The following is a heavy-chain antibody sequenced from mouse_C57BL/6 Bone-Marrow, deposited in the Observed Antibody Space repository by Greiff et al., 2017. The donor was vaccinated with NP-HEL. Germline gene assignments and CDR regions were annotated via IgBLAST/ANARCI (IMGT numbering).Heavy chain of an antibody. V-gene: IGHV1-42*01. CDR3: ARCFYDYDGGWYFDV. D-gene: IGHD2-4*01. CDR1: GYSFNGYY. Sequence: EVQLQQSGPELVKPGASVKISCKASGYSFNGYYMNWVKQSPEKSLEWIGEINPSTGGTTYNQKFKAKATLTVDKSSSTAYMQLKSLTSEDSAVYYCARCFYDYDGGWYFDVWGTGTTVTVSS. J-gene: IGHJ1*03. CDR2: INPSTGGT.